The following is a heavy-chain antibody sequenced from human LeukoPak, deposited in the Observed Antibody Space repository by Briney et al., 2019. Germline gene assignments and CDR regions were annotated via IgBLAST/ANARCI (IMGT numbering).Heavy chain of an antibody. CDR2: INHSGST. Sequence: SETLSLTCAVYGGSFSGYYWSWIRQPPGKGLEWIGEINHSGSTNYSPSLKSRVTISVDTSKNQFSLKLSSVTAADTAVYYCARRVTMVRGPATSRWFDPWGQGTLVTVSS. V-gene: IGHV4-34*01. J-gene: IGHJ5*02. CDR3: ARRVTMVRGPATSRWFDP. CDR1: GGSFSGYY. D-gene: IGHD3-10*01.